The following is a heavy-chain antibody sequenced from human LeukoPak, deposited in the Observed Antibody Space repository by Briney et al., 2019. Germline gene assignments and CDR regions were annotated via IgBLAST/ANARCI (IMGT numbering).Heavy chain of an antibody. CDR3: ATASDSSGYANFDS. CDR1: GYTFTGYY. V-gene: IGHV1-2*02. J-gene: IGHJ4*02. CDR2: INPNSGGT. D-gene: IGHD3-22*01. Sequence: ASVKVSCKASGYTFTGYYMHWVRQAPGQGLEWMGWINPNSGGTNYAQKFQGRVTMTRDTSISTAYMELSSLRSEDTAIYFCATASDSSGYANFDSWGQGTLVTVSS.